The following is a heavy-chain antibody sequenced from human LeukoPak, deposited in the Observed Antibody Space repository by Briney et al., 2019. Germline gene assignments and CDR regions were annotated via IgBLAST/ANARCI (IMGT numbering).Heavy chain of an antibody. D-gene: IGHD3-10*01. Sequence: GRSLRLSCAASGFTFSDYYMSWTRHAPGKGLEWVSYISSSGSTIYCADTVKGRFTITTDNAKNSLYLQMNSLRAEDTAVYYCSRVRRWFGELNYCYYGMDVWGQGTTVTVSS. V-gene: IGHV3-11*01. CDR2: ISSSGSTI. CDR3: SRVRRWFGELNYCYYGMDV. J-gene: IGHJ6*02. CDR1: GFTFSDYY.